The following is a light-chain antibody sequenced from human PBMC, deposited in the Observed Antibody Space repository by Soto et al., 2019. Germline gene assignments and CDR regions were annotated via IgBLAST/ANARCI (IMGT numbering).Light chain of an antibody. V-gene: IGKV1-39*01. Sequence: DIQMTQSPSSLSASIGDRVTITCRASQTIRNHLNWYQHKPGKAPKVLIYGASTLQSGVPSRFSGSGFGTEFTLTISSLQPEDFATYYCQQSYSKRTFGQGTKVDIK. CDR3: QQSYSKRT. J-gene: IGKJ1*01. CDR1: QTIRNH. CDR2: GAS.